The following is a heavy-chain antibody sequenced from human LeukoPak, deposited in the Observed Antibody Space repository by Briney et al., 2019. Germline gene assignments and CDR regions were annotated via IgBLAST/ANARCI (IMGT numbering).Heavy chain of an antibody. CDR2: INPNSGGT. V-gene: IGHV1-2*02. CDR1: GYTFTGYY. D-gene: IGHD3-22*01. Sequence: ASVNVSCKASGYTFTGYYMHWVRQAPGQGLEWMGWINPNSGGTNYAQKFQGRVTMTRDTSISTAYMELSRLRFDDTAVYYCASGSSYDSSGRGFDYWGQGTLVTVSS. CDR3: ASGSSYDSSGRGFDY. J-gene: IGHJ4*02.